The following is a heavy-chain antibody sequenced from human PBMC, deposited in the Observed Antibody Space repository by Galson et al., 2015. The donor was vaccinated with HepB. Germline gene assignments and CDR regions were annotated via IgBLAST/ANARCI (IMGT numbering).Heavy chain of an antibody. CDR1: GFTFSSYS. CDR2: ISSSSNYM. V-gene: IGHV3-21*01. CDR3: ARGYSGSYFFNFDS. Sequence: SLRLSCAASGFTFSSYSMNWVRQAPGKGLEWVSSISSSSNYMYYADSVKGRFTISRDNAKNSLHLQMNSLRVEDTAVYYCARGYSGSYFFNFDSWGQGTLVTVSS. J-gene: IGHJ4*02. D-gene: IGHD1-26*01.